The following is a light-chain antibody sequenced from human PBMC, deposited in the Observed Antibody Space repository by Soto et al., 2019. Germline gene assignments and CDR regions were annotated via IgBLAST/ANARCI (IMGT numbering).Light chain of an antibody. CDR3: QQFGASLTWT. CDR1: QSVMSNY. Sequence: VFTQSPGSLSLSPWERSTLSFMAIQSVMSNYLSWYQQKPGQPPRLLIYGASSRATGIPDRFSGSGSGTDFTLTISRLEPEDFAVYYCQQFGASLTWTFGQGTKVDIK. J-gene: IGKJ1*01. CDR2: GAS. V-gene: IGKV3-20*01.